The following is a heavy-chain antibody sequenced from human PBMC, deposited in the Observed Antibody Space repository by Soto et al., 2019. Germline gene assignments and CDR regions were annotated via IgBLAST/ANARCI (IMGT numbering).Heavy chain of an antibody. D-gene: IGHD5-18*01. CDR3: AKVDSDTAMPHDY. CDR1: GFTFSSYG. CDR2: ISYDGSNK. J-gene: IGHJ4*02. Sequence: QVQLVESGGGVVQPGRSLRLSCAASGFTFSSYGMHWVRQAPGKGLEWVAVISYDGSNKYYADSVKGRFTISRDNSKNTLYLQMNSLRAEDTAVYYCAKVDSDTAMPHDYWGQGTLVTVSS. V-gene: IGHV3-30*18.